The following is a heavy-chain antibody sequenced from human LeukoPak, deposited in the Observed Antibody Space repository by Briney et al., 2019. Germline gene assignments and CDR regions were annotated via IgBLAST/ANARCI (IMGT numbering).Heavy chain of an antibody. CDR3: ATSHYYDSSGYYPDDYYYYMDV. Sequence: SVKVSCKASGCTFNRYAIRWVRQAPGQGLEWMGGIIPMFGTANYAQKFQGRVTITADESTSTAYMELSSLRSEDTAVYYCATSHYYDSSGYYPDDYYYYMDVWGKGTTVTVSS. D-gene: IGHD3-22*01. J-gene: IGHJ6*03. CDR2: IIPMFGTA. V-gene: IGHV1-69*13. CDR1: GCTFNRYA.